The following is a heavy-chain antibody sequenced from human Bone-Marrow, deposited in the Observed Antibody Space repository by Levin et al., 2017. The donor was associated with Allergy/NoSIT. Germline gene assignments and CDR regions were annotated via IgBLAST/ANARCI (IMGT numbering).Heavy chain of an antibody. CDR3: ARDGYTGIDS. CDR2: IYHNGDT. Sequence: NPSETLSLTCTVSGGSIGTSYWSWIRQPPGKGLEWIGYIYHNGDTKYNPSLKSRVAISVNTSKNQFFLKLSSVTAADTAVYRCARDGYTGIDSWGQGALVTVSS. V-gene: IGHV4-59*01. D-gene: IGHD5-24*01. J-gene: IGHJ4*02. CDR1: GGSIGTSY.